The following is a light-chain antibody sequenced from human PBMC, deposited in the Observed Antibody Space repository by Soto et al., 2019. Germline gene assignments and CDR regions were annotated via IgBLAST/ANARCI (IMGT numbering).Light chain of an antibody. CDR1: SSDVGSYNR. Sequence: QSVLTQPPSVSGSPGQSVTISCTGTSSDVGSYNRVSWYQQSAGTAPRLMIYEVSNRPSGVSDRFSGSNSGNTASLTISGLQAEGEADYYCSLYTSRSTFVFVTGTKLPVL. CDR2: EVS. V-gene: IGLV2-18*01. CDR3: SLYTSRSTFV. J-gene: IGLJ1*01.